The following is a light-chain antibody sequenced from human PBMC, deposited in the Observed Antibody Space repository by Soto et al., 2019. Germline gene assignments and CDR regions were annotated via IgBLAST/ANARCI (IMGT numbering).Light chain of an antibody. V-gene: IGKV1-12*01. CDR1: QSISTW. CDR2: AAN. Sequence: DIKMTQSPSSVSASVGDTVTITCRASQSISTWLAWYQQKPGKAPNLLISAANILQSGVPSRFRGSGFGTDFTLTINNLQAEDFATYFCQQASRAPPWTFGQGTKVEVK. J-gene: IGKJ1*01. CDR3: QQASRAPPWT.